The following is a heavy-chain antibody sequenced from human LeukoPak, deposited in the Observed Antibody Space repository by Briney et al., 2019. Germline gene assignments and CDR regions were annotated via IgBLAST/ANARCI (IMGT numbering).Heavy chain of an antibody. CDR3: ARDPPYCSGGSCYYYGMDV. D-gene: IGHD2-15*01. J-gene: IGHJ6*02. CDR2: ISGSGGST. V-gene: IGHV3-23*01. CDR1: GFTFSSYA. Sequence: QSGGSLRLSCAASGFTFSSYAMSWVRQAPGKGLEWVSAISGSGGSTYYADSVKGRFTISRDNSKNTLYLQMNSLRAEDTAVYYCARDPPYCSGGSCYYYGMDVWGQGTTVTVSS.